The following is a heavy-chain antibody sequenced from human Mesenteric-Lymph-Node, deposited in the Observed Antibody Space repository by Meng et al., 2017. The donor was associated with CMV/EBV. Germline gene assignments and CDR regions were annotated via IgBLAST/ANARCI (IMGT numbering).Heavy chain of an antibody. Sequence: SLKISCAASGFTFDDYAMHWVRQAPGKGLEWVSGISWNSGSIGYADSVKGRFTISRDNAKNTLYLQMNSLRAEDTAVYYCARCSSGYCSSTSLGYWGQGTLVTVSS. CDR2: ISWNSGSI. CDR1: GFTFDDYA. D-gene: IGHD2-2*01. J-gene: IGHJ4*02. CDR3: ARCSSGYCSSTSLGY. V-gene: IGHV3-9*01.